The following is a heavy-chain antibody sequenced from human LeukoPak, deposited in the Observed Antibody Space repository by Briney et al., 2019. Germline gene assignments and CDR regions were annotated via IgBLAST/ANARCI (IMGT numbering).Heavy chain of an antibody. CDR2: INLGDSDT. CDR3: ASRLRERFDS. D-gene: IGHD5-12*01. Sequence: GESLKISCKASGYSFTSYWIGWVRQMPGKGLEWMGVINLGDSDTRYSPSFQGQVTISADKSISAAYLQWSSLKASDTAMYYCASRLRERFDSWGQGTLVTVSS. V-gene: IGHV5-51*01. CDR1: GYSFTSYW. J-gene: IGHJ4*02.